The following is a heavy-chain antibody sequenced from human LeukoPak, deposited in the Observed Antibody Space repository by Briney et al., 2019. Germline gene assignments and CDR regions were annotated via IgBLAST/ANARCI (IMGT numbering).Heavy chain of an antibody. J-gene: IGHJ3*02. CDR3: ARAGPDDAFDI. V-gene: IGHV3-30*04. CDR2: ISYDGSNK. Sequence: GRSLRLSCAASGFTYSSYAMHWVRQAPGKGLEWVAVISYDGSNKYYADSVKGRFTISRDNSKNTLYLQMNSLRAEDTAVYYCARAGPDDAFDIWGQGTMVTVSS. CDR1: GFTYSSYA.